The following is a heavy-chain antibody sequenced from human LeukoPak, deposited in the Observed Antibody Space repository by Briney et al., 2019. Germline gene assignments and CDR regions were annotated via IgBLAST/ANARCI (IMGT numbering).Heavy chain of an antibody. CDR3: ARCILTGYYKGYMDV. Sequence: PGGSLRLSCAASGFTFDDYGMSWVRQAPGKGLEWVSGINWNGGSTGYADSVKGRLTISRDNAKNSLYLQMNSLRAEDTAVYYCARCILTGYYKGYMDVWGKGTTVTISS. CDR2: INWNGGST. V-gene: IGHV3-20*04. J-gene: IGHJ6*03. D-gene: IGHD3-9*01. CDR1: GFTFDDYG.